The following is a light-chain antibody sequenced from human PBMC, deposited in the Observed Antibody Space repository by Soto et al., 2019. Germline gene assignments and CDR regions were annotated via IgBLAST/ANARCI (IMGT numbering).Light chain of an antibody. CDR3: SSYAGSDNTWV. CDR2: EVT. Sequence: QSALTQPPSASGSPGQSVTISCTGTSSDVGAYNYVCLYQQHPGKAPKLIISEVTKRPSGVPDRFSGSKSGNTASLTVTGLQAEDEADYYCSSYAGSDNTWVFGGGTKLTVL. V-gene: IGLV2-8*01. CDR1: SSDVGAYNY. J-gene: IGLJ3*02.